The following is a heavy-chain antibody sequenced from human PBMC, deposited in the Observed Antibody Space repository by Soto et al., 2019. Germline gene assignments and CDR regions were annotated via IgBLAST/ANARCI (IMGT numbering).Heavy chain of an antibody. D-gene: IGHD1-20*01. J-gene: IGHJ4*02. Sequence: QITLKESGPTLVKPTQALGLTCTFSGFSLSTTGVGVGWIRQPPGKALEWLALIYWDDDKRYRPSLRSRLSITKDTSTNQVVLTMTNMDPVDTATYYCAHRRGGYNWDDAHFDYWGQGSLVTVSS. CDR3: AHRRGGYNWDDAHFDY. CDR1: GFSLSTTGVG. CDR2: IYWDDDK. V-gene: IGHV2-5*02.